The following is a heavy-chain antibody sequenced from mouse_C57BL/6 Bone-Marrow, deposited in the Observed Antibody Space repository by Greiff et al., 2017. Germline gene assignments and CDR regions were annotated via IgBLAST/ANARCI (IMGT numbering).Heavy chain of an antibody. CDR3: MGDYGSSQSYFDY. V-gene: IGHV1-15*01. CDR2: IDPETGGT. Sequence: QVQLKESGAELVRPGASVTLSCKASGYTFTDYEMHWVKQTPVHGLEWIGAIDPETGGTAYNQKFKGKAILTADKYSSTAYMELRSLTSEDSAVYYCMGDYGSSQSYFDYWGQGTTLTVSS. CDR1: GYTFTDYE. J-gene: IGHJ2*01. D-gene: IGHD1-1*01.